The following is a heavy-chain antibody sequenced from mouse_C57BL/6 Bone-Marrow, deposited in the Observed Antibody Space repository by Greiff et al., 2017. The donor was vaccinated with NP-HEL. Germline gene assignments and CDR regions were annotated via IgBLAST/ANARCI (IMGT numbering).Heavy chain of an antibody. V-gene: IGHV2-2*01. J-gene: IGHJ1*03. D-gene: IGHD1-1*01. Sequence: VKLVESGPGLVQPSQSLSITCTVSGFSLTSYGVHWVRQSPGKGLEWLGVIWSGGSTDYNAAFISRLSISKDNSKSQVFFKMNSLQADDTAIYYCANNYYGSSLYWYFDVWGTGTTVTVSS. CDR2: IWSGGST. CDR1: GFSLTSYG. CDR3: ANNYYGSSLYWYFDV.